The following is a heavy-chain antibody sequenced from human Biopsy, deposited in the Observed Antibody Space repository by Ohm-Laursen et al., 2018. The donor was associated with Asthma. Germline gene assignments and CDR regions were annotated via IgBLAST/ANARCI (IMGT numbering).Heavy chain of an antibody. J-gene: IGHJ6*02. CDR3: ARAVDYSHYYGIDV. CDR2: ISVYNGNT. V-gene: IGHV1-18*01. CDR1: GYTFNSAG. Sequence: ASVKISCKTSGYTFNSAGITWVRQAPGRGLEWMGWISVYNGNTKVAQKLQDRVTMITDTSTSTAYMELRSLRSDDTAVYFCARAVDYSHYYGIDVWGQGTTVTVS. D-gene: IGHD3-10*01.